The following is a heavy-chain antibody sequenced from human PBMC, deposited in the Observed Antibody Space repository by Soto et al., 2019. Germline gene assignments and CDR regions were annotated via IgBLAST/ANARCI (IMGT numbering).Heavy chain of an antibody. CDR2: INHSGST. CDR1: GGSFSGYY. V-gene: IGHV4-34*01. J-gene: IGHJ6*03. CDR3: ARGDYMDV. Sequence: QVQLQQWGAGLLKPSETLSLTCAVYGGSFSGYYWSWIRQPLGKGLEWIGEINHSGSTNYNPSLKSRVTISVDTSKNQFSLKLSSVTAADTAVYYCARGDYMDVWGKGTTVTVSS.